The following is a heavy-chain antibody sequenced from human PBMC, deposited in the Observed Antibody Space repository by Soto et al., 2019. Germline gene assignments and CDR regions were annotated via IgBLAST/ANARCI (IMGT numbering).Heavy chain of an antibody. J-gene: IGHJ2*01. V-gene: IGHV2-5*02. Sequence: QITLKESGPTLVKPTQTLTLTCTFSGFSLSTRAVGVGWIRQPPGKALGCLALLYWDDDKRYSQSLKSRLTINKDSSKSQLLLTMTNMDPVDTATYYWAHTLVGSYWYFDLWGRGTLVMVSS. CDR1: GFSLSTRAVG. CDR2: LYWDDDK. D-gene: IGHD3-10*01. CDR3: AHTLVGSYWYFDL.